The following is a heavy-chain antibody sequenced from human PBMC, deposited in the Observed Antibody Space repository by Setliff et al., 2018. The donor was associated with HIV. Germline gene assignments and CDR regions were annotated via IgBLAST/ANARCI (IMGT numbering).Heavy chain of an antibody. CDR2: IYYSGST. CDR3: ARDRLGRGGSGYSD. J-gene: IGHJ4*02. CDR1: GGSIRSSSFY. D-gene: IGHD3-22*01. V-gene: IGHV4-39*07. Sequence: SETLSLTCTVSGGSIRSSSFYWGWIRQPPGKGLEWIGSIYYSGSTYYNSSLKSRVTISLDTSNRQFSLKLSSVTAADTAVYYCARDRLGRGGSGYSDWGQGTLVTVS.